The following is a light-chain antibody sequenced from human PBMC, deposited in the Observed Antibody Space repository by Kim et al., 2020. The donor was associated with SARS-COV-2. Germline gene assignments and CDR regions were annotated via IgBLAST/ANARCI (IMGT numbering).Light chain of an antibody. CDR1: SIGLQS. CDR3: QVWDTGSDHLI. V-gene: IGLV3-21*04. Sequence: SYELTQPPSVSVAPGKTARITCGENSIGLQSVHWYQQKPGQAPVLVIYYDTDRPSGIPERFSGSNSGNTATLTISRVEAGDEADYYCQVWDTGSDHLIFG. CDR2: YDT. J-gene: IGLJ2*01.